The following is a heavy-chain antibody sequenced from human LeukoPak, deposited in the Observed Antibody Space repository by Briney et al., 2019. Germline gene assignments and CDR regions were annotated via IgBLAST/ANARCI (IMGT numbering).Heavy chain of an antibody. CDR3: ARGSRTGDPYYYYYYMDV. CDR1: GFTVSSNY. Sequence: QSGGSLRLSCAASGFTVSSNYMSWVRQAPGKGLEWVSVIYSGGSTYYADSVKGRFTISRDNSKNTLYLQMNSLRAEDTAVYYCARGSRTGDPYYYYYYMDVWGKGTTVTVSS. D-gene: IGHD2-2*01. CDR2: IYSGGST. V-gene: IGHV3-53*01. J-gene: IGHJ6*03.